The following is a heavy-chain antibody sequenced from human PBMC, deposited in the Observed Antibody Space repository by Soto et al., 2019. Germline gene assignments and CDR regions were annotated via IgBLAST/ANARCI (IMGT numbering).Heavy chain of an antibody. CDR3: ARDRGPGGIAVGAFDS. V-gene: IGHV3-11*06. Sequence: QVQLVESGGGLVKPGGSLRLSCAASGFTFSDYYMNWIRQAPGKGLEWVSYISGSSAYKNYADSMQGRFTVTRDNAQYLLYLQMHSLTVEDTAIYYCARDRGPGGIAVGAFDSWGQGTVVTVSS. CDR2: ISGSSAYK. CDR1: GFTFSDYY. J-gene: IGHJ3*02. D-gene: IGHD6-19*01.